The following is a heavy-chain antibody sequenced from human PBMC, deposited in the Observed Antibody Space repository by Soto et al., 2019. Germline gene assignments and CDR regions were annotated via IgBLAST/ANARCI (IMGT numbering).Heavy chain of an antibody. CDR2: IHKDGREK. CDR1: GFTLSRFW. D-gene: IGHD5-18*01. V-gene: IGHV3-7*01. Sequence: EVQLVESGGVLVQPGGSLRLSCAAYGFTLSRFWMSWVRQTPGKGLEWVANIHKDGREKYYVDSVKGRFTISRDNAKNSLYRQMNSLRAGDTAVYYCARIAYNYETRGTDSGFDYWGQGTLVTVSS. J-gene: IGHJ4*02. CDR3: ARIAYNYETRGTDSGFDY.